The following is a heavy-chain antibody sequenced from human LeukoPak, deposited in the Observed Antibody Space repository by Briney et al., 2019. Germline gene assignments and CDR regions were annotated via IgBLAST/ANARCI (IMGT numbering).Heavy chain of an antibody. J-gene: IGHJ4*02. D-gene: IGHD3-22*01. CDR1: GGTFSSYA. CDR2: IIPIFGTA. V-gene: IGHV1-69*05. Sequence: SVKVSCKASGGTFSSYAISWVRQAPGQGLEWMGGIIPIFGTANYAQKFQGRVAITTDESTSTAYMELSSLRSEDTAVYYCARAFAPYYYDSSGYSHFDYWGQGTLVTVSS. CDR3: ARAFAPYYYDSSGYSHFDY.